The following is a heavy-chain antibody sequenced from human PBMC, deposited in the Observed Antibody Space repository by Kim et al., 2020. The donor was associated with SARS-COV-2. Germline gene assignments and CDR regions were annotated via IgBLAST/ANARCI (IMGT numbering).Heavy chain of an antibody. D-gene: IGHD3-3*01. CDR3: ARGRITIFGVVTEFDY. V-gene: IGHV4-31*01. Sequence: SLNSQVTISVDPYKNQFSLKLSSVTAADTAVYYCARGRITIFGVVTEFDYWGQGTLVTVSS. J-gene: IGHJ4*02.